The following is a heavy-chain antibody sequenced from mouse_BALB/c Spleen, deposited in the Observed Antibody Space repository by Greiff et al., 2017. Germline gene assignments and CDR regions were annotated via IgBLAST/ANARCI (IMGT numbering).Heavy chain of an antibody. CDR1: GYTFTSYW. V-gene: IGHV1-69*02. Sequence: VQLQQPGAELVRPGASVKLSCKASGYTFTSYWINWVKQRPGQGLEWIGNIYPSDSYTNYNQKFKDKATLTVDKSSSTAYMQLSSPTSEDSAVYYCTRGAGLLFAMDYWGQGTSVTVSS. CDR3: TRGAGLLFAMDY. D-gene: IGHD2-3*01. CDR2: IYPSDSYT. J-gene: IGHJ4*01.